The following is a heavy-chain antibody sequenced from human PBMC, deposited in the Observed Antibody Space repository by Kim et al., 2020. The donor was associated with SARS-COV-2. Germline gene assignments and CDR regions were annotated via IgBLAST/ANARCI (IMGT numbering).Heavy chain of an antibody. CDR1: GFTFNYYA. Sequence: GGSLRLSCAASGFTFNYYALHWVRQAPGKGLEWVAVVSHDGSNKFYADSVKGRFTISRDNSKNTVYLQMNSLIPEDTAVYYCARGPAADLLFDYWGQGT. J-gene: IGHJ4*02. D-gene: IGHD6-13*01. CDR2: VSHDGSNK. V-gene: IGHV3-30*04. CDR3: ARGPAADLLFDY.